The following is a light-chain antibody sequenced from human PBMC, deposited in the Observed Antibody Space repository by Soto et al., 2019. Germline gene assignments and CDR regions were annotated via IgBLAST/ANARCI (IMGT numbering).Light chain of an antibody. V-gene: IGKV4-1*01. CDR2: WAS. CDR1: QSVLFRSDTKNY. Sequence: DIVMTQSPDSLAVSLGERATINCKSSQSVLFRSDTKNYLAWYQQRSGQPPKLLLYWASTRESGVPDRFSGSGSGTDFTLAIRSLQAEDVAVYYCQQYYTAPDTFGQGTTLEIK. CDR3: QQYYTAPDT. J-gene: IGKJ2*01.